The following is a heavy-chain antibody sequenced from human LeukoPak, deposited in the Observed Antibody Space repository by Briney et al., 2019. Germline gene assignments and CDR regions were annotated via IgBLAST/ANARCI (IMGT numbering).Heavy chain of an antibody. CDR2: TYYRSKWYN. D-gene: IGHD6-13*01. J-gene: IGHJ4*02. V-gene: IGHV6-1*01. Sequence: SQTLSLTCAISGDSVSSNSAAWNWLRQSPSRGLEWLGRTYYRSKWYNDYAVSVKSRITINPDTSKNQFSLQLNSVTPEDTAVYYCARDRGSSSWYGLVFDYWGQGTLVTVSS. CDR3: ARDRGSSSWYGLVFDY. CDR1: GDSVSSNSAA.